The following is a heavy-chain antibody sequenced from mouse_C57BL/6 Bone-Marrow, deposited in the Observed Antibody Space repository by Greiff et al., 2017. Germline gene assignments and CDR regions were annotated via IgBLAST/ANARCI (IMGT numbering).Heavy chain of an antibody. D-gene: IGHD2-3*01. CDR3: ARALDGYWFAY. Sequence: VQLKESGPGLVKPSQSLSLTCSVTGYSITSGYYWNWIRQFPENKLEWMGYISYDGSNNYNPSLKNRISITRDTSKNQFFLKLNSVTTEDTATYYCARALDGYWFAYWGQGTLVTVSA. V-gene: IGHV3-6*01. CDR1: GYSITSGYY. CDR2: ISYDGSN. J-gene: IGHJ3*01.